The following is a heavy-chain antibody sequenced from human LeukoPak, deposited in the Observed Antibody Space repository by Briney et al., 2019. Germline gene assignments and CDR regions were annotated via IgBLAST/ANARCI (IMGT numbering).Heavy chain of an antibody. V-gene: IGHV4-59*03. CDR1: GGSISSYY. J-gene: IGHJ4*02. Sequence: SETLSLTCTVSGGSISSYYWSWLRQPPGKGLEWIGYMYYTGSTSYNPSLKSRVTISVDTSKSQFSLKLTSVTAADTAVYYCAIEIIAAAGVDYWGQGALVTVSS. D-gene: IGHD6-13*01. CDR3: AIEIIAAAGVDY. CDR2: MYYTGST.